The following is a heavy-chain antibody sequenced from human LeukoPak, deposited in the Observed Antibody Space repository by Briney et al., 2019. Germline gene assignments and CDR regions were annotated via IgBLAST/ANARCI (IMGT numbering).Heavy chain of an antibody. D-gene: IGHD6-19*01. CDR1: GGSISSYY. J-gene: IGHJ4*02. Sequence: SETLSLTXTVSGGSISSYYWNWIRQPPGKGLEWIGYISYSGNTNYNPSLRSRVTISLDTSKKQFSLNLSSVTAADTAVYYCARDRDSGWPLDYWGQGTLVTVSS. V-gene: IGHV4-59*01. CDR2: ISYSGNT. CDR3: ARDRDSGWPLDY.